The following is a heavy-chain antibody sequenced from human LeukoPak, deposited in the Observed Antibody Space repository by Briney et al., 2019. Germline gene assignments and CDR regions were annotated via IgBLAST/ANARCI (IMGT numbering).Heavy chain of an antibody. CDR1: GGSISSYY. J-gene: IGHJ5*02. Sequence: TSETLSLTCTVSGGSISSYYWSWIRQPPGKGLEWIGNIYYSGSTNYNPSLKSRVTISVDTSKNQFSLKLSSVTAADTAVYYCASGYCSGGSCYRKREDWFDPWGQGTLVTVSS. CDR3: ASGYCSGGSCYRKREDWFDP. V-gene: IGHV4-59*12. CDR2: IYYSGST. D-gene: IGHD2-15*01.